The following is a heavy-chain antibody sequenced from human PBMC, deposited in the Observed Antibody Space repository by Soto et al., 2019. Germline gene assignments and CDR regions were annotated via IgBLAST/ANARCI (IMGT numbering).Heavy chain of an antibody. CDR3: TTDPGGVSYYYYGMDV. CDR2: IKSKTDGGTT. V-gene: IGHV3-15*07. J-gene: IGHJ6*02. CDR1: GFTFSNAW. D-gene: IGHD6-13*01. Sequence: ESGGGLVKPGGSLRLSCAASGFTFSNAWMNWVRQAPGKGLEWVGRIKSKTDGGTTDYAAPVKGRFTISRDDSKNTLYLQMNSLKTEDTAVYYCTTDPGGVSYYYYGMDVWGQGTTVTVSS.